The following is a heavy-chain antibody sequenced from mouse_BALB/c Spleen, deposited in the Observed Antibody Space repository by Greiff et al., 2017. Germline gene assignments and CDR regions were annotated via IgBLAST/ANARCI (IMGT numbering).Heavy chain of an antibody. J-gene: IGHJ3*01. V-gene: IGHV1-7*01. D-gene: IGHD4-1*01. CDR1: GYTFTSYW. CDR3: AELGRRCAY. Sequence: QVQLQQSGAELAKPGASVKMSCKASGYTFTSYWMHWVKQRPGQGLEWIGYINPSTGYTEYNQKFKDKATLTADKSSSTAYMQLSSLTSEDSAVYYCAELGRRCAYWGQGTLVTVAP. CDR2: INPSTGYT.